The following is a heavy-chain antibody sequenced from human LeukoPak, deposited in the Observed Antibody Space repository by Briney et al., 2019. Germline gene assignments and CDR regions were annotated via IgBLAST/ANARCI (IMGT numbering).Heavy chain of an antibody. CDR1: GYTFTSYD. CDR3: ARGRSDFWSGYWYFDY. V-gene: IGHV1-8*03. D-gene: IGHD3-3*01. Sequence: ASVKDSCKASGYTFTSYDINWVRQATGQGLEWMGWMNPNSGNTGYAQKFQGRVTITRNTSISTAYMELSSLRSEDTAVYYCARGRSDFWSGYWYFDYWGQGTLVTVSS. J-gene: IGHJ4*02. CDR2: MNPNSGNT.